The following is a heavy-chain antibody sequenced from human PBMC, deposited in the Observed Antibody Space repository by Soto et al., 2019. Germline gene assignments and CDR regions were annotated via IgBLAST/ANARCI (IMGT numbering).Heavy chain of an antibody. Sequence: SETLSLTCTVSGGSISSYYWSWIRQPPGKGLEWIGYIYYSGSTDYNPSLKSRVTISVDTSKNQFSLKLSSVTAADTAVYYCARGGGGQQLDPFFDYRGQGTLVTVSS. D-gene: IGHD6-13*01. V-gene: IGHV4-59*01. CDR2: IYYSGST. J-gene: IGHJ4*02. CDR1: GGSISSYY. CDR3: ARGGGGQQLDPFFDY.